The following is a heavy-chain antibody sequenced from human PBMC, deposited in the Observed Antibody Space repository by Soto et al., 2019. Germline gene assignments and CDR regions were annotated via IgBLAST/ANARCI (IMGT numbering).Heavy chain of an antibody. J-gene: IGHJ6*01. Sequence: KGLEWVSAISGSGGSTYYADSVKGRFTISRDNSKNTLYLQMNSLRAEDTAVYYCANDGFQLKMVSNFYYRSRHVWG. CDR3: ANDGFQLKMVSNFYYRSRHV. D-gene: IGHD1-26*01. V-gene: IGHV3-23*01. CDR2: ISGSGGST.